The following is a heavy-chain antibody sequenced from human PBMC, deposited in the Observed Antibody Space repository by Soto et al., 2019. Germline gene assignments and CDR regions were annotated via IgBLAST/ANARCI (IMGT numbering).Heavy chain of an antibody. D-gene: IGHD3-3*01. Sequence: EEQLVQSGGGLVQPGGSLRLSCAASGFTFSRYDLFWVRQAPGKGLEYVSAVSRNGINKYYANSVKGRVTISRDNSKNIMYIEMGTLRAEDMAVYDCADTYCDLDVWGKGTTVIVSS. J-gene: IGHJ6*04. CDR1: GFTFSRYD. CDR3: ADTYCDLDV. V-gene: IGHV3-64*01. CDR2: VSRNGINK.